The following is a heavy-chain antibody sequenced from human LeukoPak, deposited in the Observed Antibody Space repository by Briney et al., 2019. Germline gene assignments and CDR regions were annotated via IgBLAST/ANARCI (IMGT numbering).Heavy chain of an antibody. CDR2: ISWNSGSI. CDR1: GFTFDDYA. V-gene: IGHV3-9*01. Sequence: AGGSLRLSCAASGFTFDDYAMHWVRQAPGKGLEWVSGISWNSGSIGYADSVKGRFTISRDNAKNSLYLQMNSLRAEDTALYYCAKAKQQLVLTYYFDYWGQGTLVTVSS. CDR3: AKAKQQLVLTYYFDY. J-gene: IGHJ4*02. D-gene: IGHD6-13*01.